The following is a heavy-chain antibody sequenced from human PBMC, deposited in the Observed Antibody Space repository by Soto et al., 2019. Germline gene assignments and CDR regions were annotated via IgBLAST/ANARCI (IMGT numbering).Heavy chain of an antibody. CDR1: GYIFTSYG. V-gene: IGHV1-18*01. J-gene: IGHJ4*02. Sequence: QVHLVQSGAEVKKPGASVKVSCKASGYIFTSYGITWVRQAPGQGLEWMGWISAHNGNTDYAQKLQGRVIVTRDTSTSTAYMELRSLRSDDTAVYYWARGRYGDYWGQGALVTVSS. D-gene: IGHD1-1*01. CDR2: ISAHNGNT. CDR3: ARGRYGDY.